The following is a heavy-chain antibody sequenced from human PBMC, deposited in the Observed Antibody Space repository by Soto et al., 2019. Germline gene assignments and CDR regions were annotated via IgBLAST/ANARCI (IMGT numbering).Heavy chain of an antibody. V-gene: IGHV1-18*01. Sequence: ASVKVSCKTSGYTFSKYAINWVRQAPGEGLEWMGSISGDNGDTNYAESLQGRVTMTTDTSTGTAYMELRSLRSDDTAVYYCAKEGIVLVVYAPTMFDPWGQGTLVTVSS. D-gene: IGHD2-8*01. CDR3: AKEGIVLVVYAPTMFDP. CDR1: GYTFSKYA. J-gene: IGHJ5*02. CDR2: ISGDNGDT.